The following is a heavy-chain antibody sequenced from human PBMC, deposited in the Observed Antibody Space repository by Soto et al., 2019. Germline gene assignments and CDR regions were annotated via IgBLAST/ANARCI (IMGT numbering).Heavy chain of an antibody. CDR1: GFTFSSYA. V-gene: IGHV3-30-3*01. J-gene: IGHJ4*02. D-gene: IGHD3-3*01. CDR2: ISYDGSNK. CDR3: ARHKRDLRFLEWSYYFDY. Sequence: QVQLVESGGGVVQPGRSLRLSCAASGFTFSSYAIHWVRQAPGKGLEWVALISYDGSNKYYADPVKGRFTISRDNSKNTLYLQMNSLRAEDTAVYYCARHKRDLRFLEWSYYFDYWGQGTLVTVSS.